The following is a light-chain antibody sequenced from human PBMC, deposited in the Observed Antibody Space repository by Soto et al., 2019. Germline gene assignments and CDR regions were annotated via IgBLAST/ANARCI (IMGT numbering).Light chain of an antibody. CDR2: GNS. Sequence: QSVLTQPPSVSGAPGQRVTISCTGSSSNIGAGYDVHWYQQLPGTAPKILIYGNSNRPSGVPDRFSGSKSGTSASLAITGLQAEDEADYHCQSYDSSLGGAYVFGTGTKLTVL. V-gene: IGLV1-40*01. CDR3: QSYDSSLGGAYV. CDR1: SSNIGAGYD. J-gene: IGLJ1*01.